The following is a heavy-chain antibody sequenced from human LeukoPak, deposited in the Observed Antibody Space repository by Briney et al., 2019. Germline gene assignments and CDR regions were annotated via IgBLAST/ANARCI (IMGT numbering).Heavy chain of an antibody. CDR3: ASSTAAGTRNFDY. CDR2: IYSGGST. D-gene: IGHD6-13*01. Sequence: GGSLRLSCAASGFTVSSNYMSWVRQAPGKGLEWGSVIYSGGSTYYADSVKGRFTISRDNSKNTLYLQTNSLRAEDTAVYYCASSTAAGTRNFDYWGQGTLVAVSS. J-gene: IGHJ4*02. CDR1: GFTVSSNY. V-gene: IGHV3-53*01.